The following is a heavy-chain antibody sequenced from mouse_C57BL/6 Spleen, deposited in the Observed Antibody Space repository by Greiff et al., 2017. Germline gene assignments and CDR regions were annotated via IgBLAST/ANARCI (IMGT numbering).Heavy chain of an antibody. J-gene: IGHJ3*01. V-gene: IGHV1-22*01. D-gene: IGHD3-2*02. CDR2: INTNNGGT. CDR1: GYTFTDYN. Sequence: VQLQQSGPELVKPGASVKLSCKASGYTFTDYNMHWVKQSHGKSLEWLGYINTNNGGTSYNQKFKGKATLTVNKSYSPAYWELRSLTAEDAAVYYCARKGDSSCSPWFAYWGQGTLVTVSA. CDR3: ARKGDSSCSPWFAY.